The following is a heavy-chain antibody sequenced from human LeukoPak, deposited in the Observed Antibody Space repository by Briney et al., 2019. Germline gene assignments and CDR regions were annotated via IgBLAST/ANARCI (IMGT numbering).Heavy chain of an antibody. CDR3: ARQITMVRGVTVTDWFDP. CDR2: IYYGGST. D-gene: IGHD3-10*01. CDR1: GGSISSSSYY. V-gene: IGHV4-39*01. Sequence: SETLSLTCTVSGGSISSSSYYWGWIRQPPGKGLEWIGSIYYGGSTYYNPSLKSRVTISVDTSKNQFSLKLSSVTAADTAVYYCARQITMVRGVTVTDWFDPWGQGTLVTVSS. J-gene: IGHJ5*02.